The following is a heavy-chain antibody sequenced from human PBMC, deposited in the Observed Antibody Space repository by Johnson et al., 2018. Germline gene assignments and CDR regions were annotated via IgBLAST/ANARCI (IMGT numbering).Heavy chain of an antibody. J-gene: IGHJ1*01. CDR3: AKDDTSGWYRYFQH. CDR2: ISWNSGKI. V-gene: IGHV3-9*01. Sequence: EVQLVESGGGLVQPGRSLRLSCAASGFIFDDYAMHWVRQAPGKGLEWVSGISWNSGKIEYADSVKGRFTISRDNAKNSLYLQMNSLRTEDTALYYWAKDDTSGWYRYFQHWGQGTLVTVSS. D-gene: IGHD6-19*01. CDR1: GFIFDDYA.